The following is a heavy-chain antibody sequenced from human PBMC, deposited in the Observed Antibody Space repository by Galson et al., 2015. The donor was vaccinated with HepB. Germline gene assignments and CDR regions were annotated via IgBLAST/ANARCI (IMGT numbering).Heavy chain of an antibody. J-gene: IGHJ6*02. CDR2: MNPNSGNT. CDR3: ARGGIRDIVVVPAAIPYYYYGMDV. Sequence: SVKVSCKASGHTFTSYDINWVRQATGQGLEWMGWMNPNSGNTGYAQKFQGRVTMTRNTSISTAYMELSSLRSEDTAVYYCARGGIRDIVVVPAAIPYYYYGMDVWGQGTTVTVSS. V-gene: IGHV1-8*01. D-gene: IGHD2-2*01. CDR1: GHTFTSYD.